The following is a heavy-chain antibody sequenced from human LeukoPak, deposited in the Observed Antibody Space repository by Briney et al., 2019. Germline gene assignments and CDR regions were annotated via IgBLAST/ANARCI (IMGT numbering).Heavy chain of an antibody. V-gene: IGHV3-30*02. Sequence: GGSLRLSCAASGFTFSRHGMHWVRQAPGKGPEWVAFINSDGSDKLYGDSVKGRFTISRDNSKNTLSLQMNSLRPEDTALYYCAKDVVGQQWLENYWGQGTLVTVSS. CDR2: INSDGSDK. CDR3: AKDVVGQQWLENY. CDR1: GFTFSRHG. D-gene: IGHD6-19*01. J-gene: IGHJ4*02.